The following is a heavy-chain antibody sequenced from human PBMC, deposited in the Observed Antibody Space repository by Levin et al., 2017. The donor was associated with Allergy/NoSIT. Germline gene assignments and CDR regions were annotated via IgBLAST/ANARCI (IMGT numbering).Heavy chain of an antibody. CDR2: IYYSGST. J-gene: IGHJ3*02. Sequence: SETLSLTCTVSGGSISSYYWSWIRQPPGKGLEWIGYIYYSGSTNYNPSLKSRVTISVDTSKNQFSLKLSSVTAADTVVYYCAREYRFRVEMATITEAFDIWGQGTMVTVSS. V-gene: IGHV4-59*01. D-gene: IGHD5-24*01. CDR3: AREYRFRVEMATITEAFDI. CDR1: GGSISSYY.